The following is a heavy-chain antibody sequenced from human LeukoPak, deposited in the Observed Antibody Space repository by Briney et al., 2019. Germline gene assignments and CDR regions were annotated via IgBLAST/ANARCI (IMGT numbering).Heavy chain of an antibody. J-gene: IGHJ3*01. V-gene: IGHV3-30*02. CDR2: IRYDGSSK. CDR1: GFTFGSYA. D-gene: IGHD6-6*01. Sequence: PGGSLRLSCAASGFTFGSYAIHWVRQAPGKGLEWVAFIRYDGSSKYYADSVKGRFTISRDNSKNTLYLEMDSLRAEDTAVYYCAKDAGRYTTSSGTFDLWGQGTMVTVSS. CDR3: AKDAGRYTTSSGTFDL.